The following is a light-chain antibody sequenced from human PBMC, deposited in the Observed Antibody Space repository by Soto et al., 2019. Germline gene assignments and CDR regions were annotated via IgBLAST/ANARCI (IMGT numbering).Light chain of an antibody. CDR1: SSSIGAGYE. CDR2: GNG. Sequence: QSVLTQPPSVSGAPGQRVTISCSGTSSSIGAGYEVHWYHQLPGTAPKLVVSGNGNRPSGVPDRLSASKSGTSASLAITGLQAEDEGHYYCSVWDDSVGVFGGGTKLTVL. V-gene: IGLV1-40*01. CDR3: SVWDDSVGV. J-gene: IGLJ3*02.